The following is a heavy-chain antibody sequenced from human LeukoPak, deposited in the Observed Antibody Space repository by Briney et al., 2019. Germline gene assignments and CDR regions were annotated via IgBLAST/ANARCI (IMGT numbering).Heavy chain of an antibody. CDR3: ARGYYDSSGYYDFDY. Sequence: GASVKASCKASGYTFTSYAMHWVRQAPGQRLEWMGWINAGNGNTKYSQKFQGRVTITRDTSASTAYMELSSLRSEDTAVYYCARGYYDSSGYYDFDYWGQGTLVTVSS. CDR1: GYTFTSYA. D-gene: IGHD3-22*01. CDR2: INAGNGNT. J-gene: IGHJ4*02. V-gene: IGHV1-3*01.